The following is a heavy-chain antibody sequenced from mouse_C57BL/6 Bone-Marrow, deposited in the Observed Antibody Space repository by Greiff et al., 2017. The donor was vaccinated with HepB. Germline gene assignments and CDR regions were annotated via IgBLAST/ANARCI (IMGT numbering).Heavy chain of an antibody. J-gene: IGHJ2*01. V-gene: IGHV1-50*01. Sequence: QVQLQQPGAELVKPGASVKLSCKASGYTFTSYWMQWVKQRPGQGLEWIGEIDPSDSYTNYNQKFKGKATLTVDTSSSTANMQLSSLTSEDSAVYYCYYYGSSSFAYWGQGTTLTVSS. CDR3: YYYGSSSFAY. CDR1: GYTFTSYW. CDR2: IDPSDSYT. D-gene: IGHD1-1*01.